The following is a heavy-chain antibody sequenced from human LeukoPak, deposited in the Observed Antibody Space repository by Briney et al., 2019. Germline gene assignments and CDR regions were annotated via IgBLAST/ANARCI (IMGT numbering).Heavy chain of an antibody. CDR1: GFTFSSYA. J-gene: IGHJ4*02. D-gene: IGHD1-7*01. Sequence: GGSLRLSCAASGFTFSSYAMSWVRQAPGKGLEWVSAISGRGGSTYYADSVKGRFTISRDNSKNTLYLQMNSLRAEDTAVYYCAKDEGLELRGYFDHWGQGTLVTVSS. CDR2: ISGRGGST. V-gene: IGHV3-23*01. CDR3: AKDEGLELRGYFDH.